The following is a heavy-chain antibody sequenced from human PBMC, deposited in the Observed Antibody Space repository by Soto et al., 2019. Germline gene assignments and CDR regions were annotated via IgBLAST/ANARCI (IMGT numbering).Heavy chain of an antibody. J-gene: IGHJ5*02. D-gene: IGHD2-2*01. CDR2: IIPILGIA. Sequence: ASVKVSCKASGGTFSSYTISWVRQAPGQGLEWMGRIIPILGIANYAQKFQGRVTITADKSTSTAYMELSSLRSEDTAVYYCASGRDIVVVPAAMRETRGGYNWFDPWGQGTLVTVSS. CDR1: GGTFSSYT. CDR3: ASGRDIVVVPAAMRETRGGYNWFDP. V-gene: IGHV1-69*02.